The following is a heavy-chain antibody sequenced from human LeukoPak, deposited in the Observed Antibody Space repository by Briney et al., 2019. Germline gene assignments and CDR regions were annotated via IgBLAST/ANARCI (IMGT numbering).Heavy chain of an antibody. J-gene: IGHJ5*02. CDR3: ARGATYSSGWWEGLNWFDP. CDR2: INHNGST. Sequence: SETLSLTCAVYGGSFSGYYWSWMRQPPGKGLEWIGEINHNGSTNYNPSLKSRVTISVDTSKNQFSLKLSSVTAADTAVYYCARGATYSSGWWEGLNWFDPWGQGTLVTVSS. V-gene: IGHV4-34*01. CDR1: GGSFSGYY. D-gene: IGHD6-19*01.